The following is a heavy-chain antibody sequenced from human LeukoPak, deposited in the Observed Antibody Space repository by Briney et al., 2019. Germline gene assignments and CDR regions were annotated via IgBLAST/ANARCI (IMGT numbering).Heavy chain of an antibody. J-gene: IGHJ4*02. CDR1: GFTFSSYA. D-gene: IGHD7-27*01. Sequence: GSLRLSCAASGFTFSSYAMHWVRQAPGKGLEWVAVISYDGSNKYYADSVKGRFTISRDNSKNTLYLQMNSLRAEVTAVYYCLGPPDYWGQGTLVTVSS. V-gene: IGHV3-30-3*01. CDR2: ISYDGSNK. CDR3: LGPPDY.